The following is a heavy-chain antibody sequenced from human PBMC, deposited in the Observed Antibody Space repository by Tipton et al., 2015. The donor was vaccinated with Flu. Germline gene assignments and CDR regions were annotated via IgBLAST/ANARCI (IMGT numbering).Heavy chain of an antibody. Sequence: SLRLSCAVSGFTFSRYGMSWVLQAPGKGLEWVSGFSASARATYFADSVKGRFTISRDNFKNTLYLQMNSLRAEDTAVYYCAKVIPELVAGLDYWGQGTLVTVSS. V-gene: IGHV3-23*01. D-gene: IGHD6-19*01. J-gene: IGHJ4*02. CDR2: FSASARAT. CDR3: AKVIPELVAGLDY. CDR1: GFTFSRYG.